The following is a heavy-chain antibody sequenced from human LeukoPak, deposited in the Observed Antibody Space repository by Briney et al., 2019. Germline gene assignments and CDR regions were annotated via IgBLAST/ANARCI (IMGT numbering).Heavy chain of an antibody. CDR1: GFTFSSYA. CDR2: ISGSGGST. V-gene: IGHV3-23*01. D-gene: IGHD3-9*01. Sequence: GGSLRLSCAASGFTFSSYAMSWVRQAPGKGLEWVSAISGSGGSTYYADSVKGRFTISRDNSKNTLYLQMNSLRAEDTAVYYCAKKNEYYDILTGYYWVDAFDIWGQGTMVTVPS. CDR3: AKKNEYYDILTGYYWVDAFDI. J-gene: IGHJ3*02.